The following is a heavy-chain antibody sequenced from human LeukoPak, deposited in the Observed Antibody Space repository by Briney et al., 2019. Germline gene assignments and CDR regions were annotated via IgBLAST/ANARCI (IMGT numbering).Heavy chain of an antibody. CDR2: IYYSGST. J-gene: IGHJ6*02. CDR1: GCSISSGGYY. V-gene: IGHV4-31*03. D-gene: IGHD4-17*01. Sequence: SQTLSLTCTVSGCSISSGGYYWSWIRQHPGKGLEWIGYIYYSGSTYYNPSLKSRVTISVDTSKNQFSLKLSSVTAADTAVYYCARALTTLHYYYYYGMDVWGQGTTVTVSS. CDR3: ARALTTLHYYYYYGMDV.